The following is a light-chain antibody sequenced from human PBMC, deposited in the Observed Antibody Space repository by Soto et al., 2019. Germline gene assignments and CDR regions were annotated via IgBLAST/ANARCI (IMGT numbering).Light chain of an antibody. CDR1: SGHSSYT. CDR2: LNSDGSH. Sequence: QSVLTQSPSASASLGASVKLTCTLSSGHSSYTIAWHQQQPEKGPRYLMTLNSDGSHRKGDGIPARFSGSSSGAERYLTISSLQSEYEADYYCQTWGSDIHVVFGGGTKVTVL. CDR3: QTWGSDIHVV. J-gene: IGLJ2*01. V-gene: IGLV4-69*01.